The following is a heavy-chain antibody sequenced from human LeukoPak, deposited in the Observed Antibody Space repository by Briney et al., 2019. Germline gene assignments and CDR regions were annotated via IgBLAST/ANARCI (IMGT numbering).Heavy chain of an antibody. V-gene: IGHV1-8*01. Sequence: GASVKVSCKASGYTFTSYDINWVRQATGQGLEWMGWMNPNSGNTGYAQKFQGRVTMTRNTSISTAYMELSSLRSEDTAIYYCAKDIYYGSGNAFYFDYWGQGTLVFVSS. CDR3: AKDIYYGSGNAFYFDY. CDR2: MNPNSGNT. J-gene: IGHJ4*02. CDR1: GYTFTSYD. D-gene: IGHD3-10*01.